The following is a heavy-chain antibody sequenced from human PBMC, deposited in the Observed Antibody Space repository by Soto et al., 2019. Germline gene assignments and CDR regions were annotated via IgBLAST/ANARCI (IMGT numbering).Heavy chain of an antibody. V-gene: IGHV1-18*01. CDR2: ISAYNGST. J-gene: IGHJ4*02. D-gene: IGHD1-26*01. Sequence: ASVKVSCKASGYTFTSYGISWVRQAPGQGLEWMGWISAYNGSTNYAQKLQGRVTMTTDTSTSTAYMELRSLRSDDTAVYYCAKWEIPNGWKYWGQGTLVTVSS. CDR1: GYTFTSYG. CDR3: AKWEIPNGWKY.